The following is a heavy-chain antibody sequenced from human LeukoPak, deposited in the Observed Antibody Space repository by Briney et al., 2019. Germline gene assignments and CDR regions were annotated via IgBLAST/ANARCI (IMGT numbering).Heavy chain of an antibody. J-gene: IGHJ4*02. Sequence: PGGSLRLSCAASGFTFSSYGMHWVRQAPGKGLEWVAVIWYDGSNKYYADSVEGRFTISRDNSKNTLYLQMNSLRVEDTAVYYCARGEGGYYYRLGDWGQGTLVTVSS. CDR1: GFTFSSYG. D-gene: IGHD3-22*01. CDR3: ARGEGGYYYRLGD. V-gene: IGHV3-33*01. CDR2: IWYDGSNK.